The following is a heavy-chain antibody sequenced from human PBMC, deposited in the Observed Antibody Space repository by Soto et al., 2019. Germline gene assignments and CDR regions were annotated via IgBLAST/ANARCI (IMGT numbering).Heavy chain of an antibody. CDR1: GFTFRSYA. CDR3: ARDYYMDV. J-gene: IGHJ6*03. Sequence: GGSLRLSCAASGFTFRSYAMSWVRQAPGKGLEWVSDMSGSGGSTYNAESVKGRFTISRDNSKNTLYLQMNSLRDEDTAVYYCARDYYMDVWGKGTTVTVSS. V-gene: IGHV3-23*01. CDR2: MSGSGGST.